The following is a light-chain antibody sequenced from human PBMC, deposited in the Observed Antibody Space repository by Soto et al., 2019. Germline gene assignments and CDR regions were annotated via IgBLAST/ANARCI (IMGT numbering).Light chain of an antibody. V-gene: IGLV2-14*03. CDR3: SSYTSSSTHV. CDR2: GVT. Sequence: QSVLTQPTSVSGSPGQSITISCTGNHNDIGTYDYVSWYQQHPGRAPRLLIHGVTTRPSGISGRFSASKSGLTAPLTISGLQPEDEADYYCSSYTSSSTHVFGTGTKVTVL. J-gene: IGLJ1*01. CDR1: HNDIGTYDY.